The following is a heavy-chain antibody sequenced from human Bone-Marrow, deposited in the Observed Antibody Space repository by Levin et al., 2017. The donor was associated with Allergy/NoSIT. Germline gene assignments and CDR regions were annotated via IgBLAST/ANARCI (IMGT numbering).Heavy chain of an antibody. CDR1: GGTFSSYT. Sequence: ASVKVSCKASGGTFSSYTVTWVRQAPGQGLEWMGRIIPLVDAVNYAQKYQGRVTITADKSTGTAYMELNNLRSDDTAIYYCARGMMTTNDYWGQGTLVTISS. D-gene: IGHD4-11*01. CDR2: IIPLVDAV. V-gene: IGHV1-69*08. CDR3: ARGMMTTNDY. J-gene: IGHJ4*02.